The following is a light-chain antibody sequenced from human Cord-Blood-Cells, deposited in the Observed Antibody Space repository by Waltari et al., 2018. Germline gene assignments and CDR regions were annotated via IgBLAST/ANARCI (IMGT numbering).Light chain of an antibody. CDR3: QQYGSSPPT. Sequence: EIVLTQSPGTLSLSPGERATLSCRASQSVSSSYLAWYQQKPGQAPRLLIYGASSSATGIPDRFSGSGSATDFTLTISRLEPEDFAVYYCQQYGSSPPTFGQGTKVEIK. CDR1: QSVSSSY. V-gene: IGKV3-20*01. J-gene: IGKJ1*01. CDR2: GAS.